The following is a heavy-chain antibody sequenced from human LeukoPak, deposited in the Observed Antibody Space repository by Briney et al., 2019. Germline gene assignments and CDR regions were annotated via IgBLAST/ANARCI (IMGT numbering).Heavy chain of an antibody. J-gene: IGHJ4*02. CDR2: IYYSGST. D-gene: IGHD3-10*01. Sequence: SQTLSLTCTVSGGSISSGGYYWSWIRQHPGKGLEWIGYIYYSGSTNYNPSLKSRVTISVDTSKNQFSLKLSSVTAADTAVYYCARGPTPDYYYGSGRYFDYWGQGTLVTVSS. V-gene: IGHV4-61*08. CDR3: ARGPTPDYYYGSGRYFDY. CDR1: GGSISSGGYY.